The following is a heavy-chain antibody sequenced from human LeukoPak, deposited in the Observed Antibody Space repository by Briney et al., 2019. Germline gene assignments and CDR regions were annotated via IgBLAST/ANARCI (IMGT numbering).Heavy chain of an antibody. J-gene: IGHJ4*02. CDR2: ISSSGSTI. CDR1: GFTFSDYY. V-gene: IGHV3-11*01. D-gene: IGHD3-22*01. CDR3: ARSWVYYYDSSGYWAH. Sequence: GGSLRLSCAASGFTFSDYYMSWTRQAPGKGLEWVSYISSSGSTIYYADSVKGRFTISRDNAKNSLYLQMNSLRAEDTAVYYCARSWVYYYDSSGYWAHWGQGTLVTVSS.